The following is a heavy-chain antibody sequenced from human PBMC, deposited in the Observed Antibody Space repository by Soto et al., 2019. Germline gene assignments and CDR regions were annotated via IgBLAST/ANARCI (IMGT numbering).Heavy chain of an antibody. D-gene: IGHD3-22*01. V-gene: IGHV5-51*01. CDR2: IYPGDSDT. J-gene: IGHJ3*02. CDR1: GYNFTSYW. CDR3: ARTTYNYDSSGPDALDI. Sequence: PGESLKISCKGSGYNFTSYWIGWVRQMPGKGLECMGIIYPGDSDTRYSPSFQGQVTISADKSISTAYLQWSSLKASDTAMYYCARTTYNYDSSGPDALDIWGQGTLVTVSS.